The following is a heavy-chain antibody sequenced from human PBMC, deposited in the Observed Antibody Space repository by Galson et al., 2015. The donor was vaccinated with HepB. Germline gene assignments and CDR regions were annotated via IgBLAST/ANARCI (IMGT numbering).Heavy chain of an antibody. CDR2: ISINSGNT. J-gene: IGHJ4*02. CDR1: GYIFTTNG. CDR3: ARDRDYRFDY. Sequence: SVKVSCKASGYIFTTNGISWVRQAPGQGLEWLGWISINSGNTNYVERLQGRVTLTRDTSTSTAYLELRSLRSDDTAAYYCARDRDYRFDYWGQGTLVTVSS. D-gene: IGHD4/OR15-4a*01. V-gene: IGHV1-18*04.